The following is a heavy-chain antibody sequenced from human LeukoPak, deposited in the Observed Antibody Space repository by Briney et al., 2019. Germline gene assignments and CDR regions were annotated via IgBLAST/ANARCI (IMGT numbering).Heavy chain of an antibody. CDR2: IYYSGST. Sequence: SETLSLTCTVSGGSISSYYWSWIRQPPGKGLEWIGYIYYSGSTNYNPSLKSRVTISVDTSKNQFSLKLSSVTAADTAVYYCVRVGYSYGLPNWFDSWGQGTLVTVSS. CDR1: GGSISSYY. V-gene: IGHV4-59*01. J-gene: IGHJ5*01. D-gene: IGHD5-18*01. CDR3: VRVGYSYGLPNWFDS.